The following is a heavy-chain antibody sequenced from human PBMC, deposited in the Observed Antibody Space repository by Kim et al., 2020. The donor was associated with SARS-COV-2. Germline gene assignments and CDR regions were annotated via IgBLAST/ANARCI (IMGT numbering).Heavy chain of an antibody. V-gene: IGHV5-51*01. D-gene: IGHD6-19*01. CDR3: ARRATLSGYSSGDTSNIYYGMDV. CDR1: GYSFTSYW. Sequence: GESLKISCKGSGYSFTSYWIGWVRQMPGKGLEWMGIIYPGDSDTRYSPPFQGQVTISADKSISTAYLQWSSLKASDTAMYYCARRATLSGYSSGDTSNIYYGMDVWGQGTTVTVSS. CDR2: IYPGDSDT. J-gene: IGHJ6*02.